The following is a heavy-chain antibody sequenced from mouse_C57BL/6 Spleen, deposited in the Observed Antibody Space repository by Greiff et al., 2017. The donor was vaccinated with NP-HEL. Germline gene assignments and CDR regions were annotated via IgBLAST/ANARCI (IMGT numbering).Heavy chain of an antibody. J-gene: IGHJ3*01. V-gene: IGHV1-7*01. CDR2: INPSSGYT. CDR3: TEDGSSLAWFAY. CDR1: GYTFTSYW. D-gene: IGHD1-1*01. Sequence: QVQLKESGAELAKPGASVKLSCKASGYTFTSYWMHWVKQRPGQGLEWIGYINPSSGYTKYNQKFKDKATLTADKSSSTAYMQLSSLTYEDSAVYYCTEDGSSLAWFAYWGQGTLVTVSA.